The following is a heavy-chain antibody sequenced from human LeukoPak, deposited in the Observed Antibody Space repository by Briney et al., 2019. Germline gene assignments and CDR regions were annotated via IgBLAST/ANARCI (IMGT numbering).Heavy chain of an antibody. CDR1: GFTFSSYS. J-gene: IGHJ3*02. Sequence: PGGSLRLSCAASGFTFSSYSMNWVRQAPGKGLEWVSSISSSSSYIYYADSVKGRITISRDNAKNSLYLQMNSLRAEDTAVYYCARVGPIKINTEAFDIWGQGTMVTVSS. D-gene: IGHD2/OR15-2a*01. CDR2: ISSSSSYI. V-gene: IGHV3-21*01. CDR3: ARVGPIKINTEAFDI.